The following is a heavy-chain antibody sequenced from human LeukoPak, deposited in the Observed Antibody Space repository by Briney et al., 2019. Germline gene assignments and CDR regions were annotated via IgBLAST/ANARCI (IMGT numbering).Heavy chain of an antibody. V-gene: IGHV4-39*07. Sequence: PSETLSLTCTVSGGSISSSSYYWGWIRQPPGKGLEWIGSIYYSGSTYYNPSLKSRVTISVDTSKNQFSLKLSSVAAADTAVYYCARDQHSNYFGRRVDYWGQGTLVTVSS. J-gene: IGHJ4*02. CDR2: IYYSGST. CDR1: GGSISSSSYY. CDR3: ARDQHSNYFGRRVDY. D-gene: IGHD4-11*01.